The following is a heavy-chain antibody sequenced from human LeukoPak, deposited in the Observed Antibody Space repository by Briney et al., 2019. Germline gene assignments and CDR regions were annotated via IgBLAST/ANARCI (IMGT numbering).Heavy chain of an antibody. Sequence: GGSLRLSCAASGFTFSISWMHWVRQAPGRGLVWVSRISSDGTRTNYADSVKGRFAVSRDNAKNTLYLHMNSLRGEDTAVYYCAKYYYGSGSPGYGAFDVWGQGTMVTVSS. J-gene: IGHJ3*01. D-gene: IGHD3-10*01. CDR2: ISSDGTRT. CDR1: GFTFSISW. CDR3: AKYYYGSGSPGYGAFDV. V-gene: IGHV3-74*01.